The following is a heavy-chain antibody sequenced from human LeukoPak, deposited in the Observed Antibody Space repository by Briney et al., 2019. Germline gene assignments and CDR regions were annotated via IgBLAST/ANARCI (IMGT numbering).Heavy chain of an antibody. J-gene: IGHJ3*02. CDR3: ARGDIMIVTDAFDI. Sequence: SVKVSCKASGGTFSSYAISWVRQAPGQGLEWMGRIIPIFGTANYAQKFQGRVTITTDESTSTAYMELSSLRSEDTAVYYCARGDIMIVTDAFDIWGQGTMVTVSS. D-gene: IGHD3-22*01. V-gene: IGHV1-69*05. CDR1: GGTFSSYA. CDR2: IIPIFGTA.